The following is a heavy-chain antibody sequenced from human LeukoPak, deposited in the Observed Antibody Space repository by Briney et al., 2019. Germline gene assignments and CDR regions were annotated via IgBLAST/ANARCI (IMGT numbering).Heavy chain of an antibody. D-gene: IGHD5-12*01. J-gene: IGHJ4*02. CDR3: ARRFNTVGLFDY. CDR1: GDSISSNYY. Sequence: NSSETLSLTCAVSGDSISSNYYWGWIRQPPGKGLEWIGSIYHSGSTYYNPSLKSRVTLSVDTSKNQFSLMLSSVTAADTAVYYCARRFNTVGLFDYWGQGSLVTVSS. CDR2: IYHSGST. V-gene: IGHV4-38-2*01.